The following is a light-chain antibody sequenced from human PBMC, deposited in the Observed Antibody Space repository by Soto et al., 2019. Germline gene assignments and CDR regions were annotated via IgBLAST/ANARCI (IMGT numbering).Light chain of an antibody. CDR1: QDIRSS. CDR3: QQYNNWPRT. Sequence: ETVMTQYTATLSGSPGERVTLSCRASQDIRSSLAWYQQKPGQAPRLLIYGASIRATGVPAMFSGSGSGTEFTLTISSLQSEDFAVYYCQQYNNWPRTFGQGTKVDIK. V-gene: IGKV3-15*01. CDR2: GAS. J-gene: IGKJ1*01.